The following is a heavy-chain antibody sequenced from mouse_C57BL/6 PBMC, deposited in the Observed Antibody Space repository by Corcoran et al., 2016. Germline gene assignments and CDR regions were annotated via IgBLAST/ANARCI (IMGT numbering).Heavy chain of an antibody. D-gene: IGHD3-2*02. CDR2: IYPGSGNT. J-gene: IGHJ2*01. V-gene: IGHV1-76*01. Sequence: QVQLQQSGAELVKPGASVKISCKASGYAFSSYYINWVKQRPGQGLEWIARIYPGSGNTYYNEKFKGKATLTAEKSSSTAYMQLSSLTSEDSAVYFCARVGDSSGYPDYWGQGTTLTVSS. CDR1: GYAFSSYY. CDR3: ARVGDSSGYPDY.